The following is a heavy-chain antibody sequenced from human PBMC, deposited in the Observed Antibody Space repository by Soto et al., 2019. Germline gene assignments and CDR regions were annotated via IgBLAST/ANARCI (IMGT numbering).Heavy chain of an antibody. D-gene: IGHD4-17*01. CDR1: GYTFTRYD. V-gene: IGHV1-8*01. Sequence: QVQLVQSGAEVKKPGASVKVSCKTSGYTFTRYDINWVRQATGQGLEWMGWMNPKSGYTGSAQRFQGRITMTRDTSTSTAYMELSSLRSEETAMYYYARTDGGFDYWGQGTLVTVSS. CDR3: ARTDGGFDY. CDR2: MNPKSGYT. J-gene: IGHJ4*01.